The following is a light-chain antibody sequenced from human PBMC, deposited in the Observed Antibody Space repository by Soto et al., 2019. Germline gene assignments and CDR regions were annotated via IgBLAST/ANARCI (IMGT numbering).Light chain of an antibody. J-gene: IGKJ1*01. Sequence: DIQMTQSPSTLSASVGDRVTITCRASQTISSWLAWYQQKPGKAPKLLIYKASSLQSGVPSTFSGSGSGTEFTLTVSSLQPDDVATYYCQQYNTYPWTFGQGTKVEI. CDR1: QTISSW. CDR2: KAS. V-gene: IGKV1-5*03. CDR3: QQYNTYPWT.